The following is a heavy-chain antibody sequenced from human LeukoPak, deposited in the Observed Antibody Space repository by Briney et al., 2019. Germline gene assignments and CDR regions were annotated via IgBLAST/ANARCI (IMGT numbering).Heavy chain of an antibody. V-gene: IGHV4-59*08. Sequence: SETLSLTCNVSGGSISSYYWSWIRQSPGKGLEWIGYIYYSGSTNYNPSLKSRVTISVDRSKNLFSLKLSSVTAADTAVYYCARVQVYYYGMDVWGQGTTVTVSS. D-gene: IGHD4/OR15-4a*01. CDR1: GGSISSYY. CDR2: IYYSGST. CDR3: ARVQVYYYGMDV. J-gene: IGHJ6*02.